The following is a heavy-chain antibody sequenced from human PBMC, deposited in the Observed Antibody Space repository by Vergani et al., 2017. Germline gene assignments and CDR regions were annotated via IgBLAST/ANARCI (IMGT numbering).Heavy chain of an antibody. CDR1: GYTFTGYY. CDR2: INPNSGGT. D-gene: IGHD3-3*01. CDR3: ARGPRYYDFWSGYSNAEYFQH. J-gene: IGHJ1*01. Sequence: QVQLVQSGAEVKKPGASVKVSCKASGYTFTGYYMHWVRQAPGQGLEWMGWINPNSGGTNYAQKSQGRVTMTRNTSISTAYMELSSLRSEDTAVYYCARGPRYYDFWSGYSNAEYFQHWGQGTLVTVSS. V-gene: IGHV1-2*02.